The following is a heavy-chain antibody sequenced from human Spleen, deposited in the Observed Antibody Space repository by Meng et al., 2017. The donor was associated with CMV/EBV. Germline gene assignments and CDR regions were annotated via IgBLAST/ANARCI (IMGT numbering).Heavy chain of an antibody. CDR2: INRTTGNT. J-gene: IGHJ5*02. CDR1: GYTFTGYY. V-gene: IGHV1-2*02. Sequence: ASGYTFTGYYIYWVRQAPGQGLEWMGCINRTTGNTNYAQKFQGRVTMTRDTSISTAYMELSGLRFDDTAMYYCAKDRQLLFGSPFDPWGQGTLVTVSS. D-gene: IGHD2-2*01. CDR3: AKDRQLLFGSPFDP.